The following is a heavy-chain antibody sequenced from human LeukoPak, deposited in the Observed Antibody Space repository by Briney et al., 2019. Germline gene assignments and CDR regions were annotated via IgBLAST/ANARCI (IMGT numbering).Heavy chain of an antibody. J-gene: IGHJ2*01. CDR1: GFTFSNYA. D-gene: IGHD1-26*01. CDR2: IWYDGSNK. V-gene: IGHV3-33*01. CDR3: ARDRGVVGATIWYFDL. Sequence: GGSLRLSCAASGFTFSNYAMHWVRQAPGKGLEWVAAIWYDGSNKYFADSVKGRFTLSRDNSKNTLYLQMNSLRAEDTAVYYCARDRGVVGATIWYFDLWGRGTLVTVSS.